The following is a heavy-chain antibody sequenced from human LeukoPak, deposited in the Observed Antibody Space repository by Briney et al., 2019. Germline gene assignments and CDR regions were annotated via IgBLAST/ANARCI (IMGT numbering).Heavy chain of an antibody. J-gene: IGHJ2*01. Sequence: PSETLSLTCTVSGGSISSSSYYWGWIRQPPGKGLEWIGSIYYSGSTYYNPSLKSRVTISVDTSKNQFSLKLSSVTAADTAVYYCARLAPLTTVPSKRPPHHRSSISRVGYFDLWGRGTLVTVSS. CDR2: IYYSGST. CDR3: ARLAPLTTVPSKRPPHHRSSISRVGYFDL. CDR1: GGSISSSSYY. V-gene: IGHV4-39*01. D-gene: IGHD4-17*01.